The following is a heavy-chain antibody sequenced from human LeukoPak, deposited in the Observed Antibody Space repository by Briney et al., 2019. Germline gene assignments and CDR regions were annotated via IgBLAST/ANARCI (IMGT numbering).Heavy chain of an antibody. V-gene: IGHV3-30*02. CDR2: LRYDGSNK. CDR3: ANPVYYDSSGSPNDAFDI. J-gene: IGHJ3*02. Sequence: RGSLCLSCAASAFTFSNLGMQWVRQAQGKGLEWVAYLRYDGSNKYYKDSVKGRFTIPRANSTNTLELQMNSPGDEDTAAYYCANPVYYDSSGSPNDAFDIWGQGTMVTVSS. D-gene: IGHD3-22*01. CDR1: AFTFSNLG.